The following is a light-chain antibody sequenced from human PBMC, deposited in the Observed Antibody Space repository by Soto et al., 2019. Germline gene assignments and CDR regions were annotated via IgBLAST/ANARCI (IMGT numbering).Light chain of an antibody. CDR2: AAS. J-gene: IGKJ1*01. CDR1: QGISSN. CDR3: QQYYSYPQT. Sequence: AIRMTQSPSTFSASTGDRVTITCRASQGISSNLAWYQQKPGKAPKLLIYAASTLQSGVPSRFSGSGSGTDFILTISCLQAEDVATYYCQQYYSYPQTFGQGTKVEIK. V-gene: IGKV1-8*01.